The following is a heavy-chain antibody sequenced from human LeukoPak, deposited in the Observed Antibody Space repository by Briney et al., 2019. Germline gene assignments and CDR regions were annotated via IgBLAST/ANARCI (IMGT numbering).Heavy chain of an antibody. CDR1: GFTFSSYS. Sequence: GGSLRLSCAAPGFTFSSYSMSWVRQAPGKGLEWVSSITTSSTYISYADSVKGRFTISRDNAKNSLYLQMNSLRAEDTAVYYCARGKYSSGWFDYWGQGTLVTVSS. V-gene: IGHV3-21*01. CDR2: ITTSSTYI. CDR3: ARGKYSSGWFDY. D-gene: IGHD6-19*01. J-gene: IGHJ4*02.